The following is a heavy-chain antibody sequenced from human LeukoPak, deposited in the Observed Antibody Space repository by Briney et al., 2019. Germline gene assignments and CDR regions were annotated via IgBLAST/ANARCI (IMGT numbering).Heavy chain of an antibody. CDR2: MYYSGST. CDR1: GDSINSHH. D-gene: IGHD5-12*01. J-gene: IGHJ5*02. Sequence: PSETLSLTYTVSGDSINSHHWNWIRQPPGKGLEWIGYMYYSGSTKYNPSLKSRVAISIDTSKNQFSLTLSSVTAADTAVYYCAGDTYEYHFDPWGQGTLVTVSS. V-gene: IGHV4-59*11. CDR3: AGDTYEYHFDP.